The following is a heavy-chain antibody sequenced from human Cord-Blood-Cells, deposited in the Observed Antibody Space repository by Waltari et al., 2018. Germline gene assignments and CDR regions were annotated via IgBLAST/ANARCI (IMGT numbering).Heavy chain of an antibody. CDR1: GYTFTSYG. V-gene: IGHV1-18*01. CDR2: ISAYNVNT. CDR3: AREAQLRFLEWLNPFDP. J-gene: IGHJ5*02. D-gene: IGHD3-3*01. Sequence: QVQLVQSGAEVKKPGASVKVSCKASGYTFTSYGISWVRQAPGQGLEWMGWISAYNVNTNYAQKLQGRVTMTTDTSTSTAYMELRSLRSDDTAVYYCAREAQLRFLEWLNPFDPWGQGTLVTVSS.